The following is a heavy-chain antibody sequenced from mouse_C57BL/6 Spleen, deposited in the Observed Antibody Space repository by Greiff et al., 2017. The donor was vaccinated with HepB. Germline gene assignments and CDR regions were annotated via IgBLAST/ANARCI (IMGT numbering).Heavy chain of an antibody. J-gene: IGHJ1*03. Sequence: EVKVVESGGDLVKPGGSLKLSCAASGFTFSSYGMSWVRQTPDKRLEWVATISSGGSYTYYPDSVKGRFTISRDNAKNTLYLQMSSLKSEDTAMYYCARHSPWYFDVWGTGTTVTVSS. CDR2: ISSGGSYT. CDR3: ARHSPWYFDV. CDR1: GFTFSSYG. V-gene: IGHV5-6*01.